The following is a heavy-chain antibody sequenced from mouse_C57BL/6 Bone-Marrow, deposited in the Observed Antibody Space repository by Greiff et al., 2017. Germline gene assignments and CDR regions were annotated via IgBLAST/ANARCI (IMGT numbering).Heavy chain of an antibody. CDR3: ARGGRDDGYYWYFDV. J-gene: IGHJ1*03. Sequence: QVQLQQPGAELVKPGASVKMSCKASGYTFTSYWITWVKQRPGQGLEWIGDIYPGSGSTNYNEKFKSKATLTVDTSSSTAYMQLSSLTSEDSAVYYCARGGRDDGYYWYFDVRGTGTTVTVSS. D-gene: IGHD2-3*01. CDR1: GYTFTSYW. CDR2: IYPGSGST. V-gene: IGHV1-55*01.